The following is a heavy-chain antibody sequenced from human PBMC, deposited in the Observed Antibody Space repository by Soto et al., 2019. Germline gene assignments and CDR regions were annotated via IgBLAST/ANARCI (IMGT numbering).Heavy chain of an antibody. Sequence: GGSLRLSCAASGFTVSSNYMSWVRQAPGKGLEWVSVIYSGGSTYYADSVKGRFTISRDNSKNTLYLQMNSLRAEDTAVYYGARPSSWYEDAFDIWGQGTMVTVSS. D-gene: IGHD6-13*01. CDR2: IYSGGST. V-gene: IGHV3-66*01. J-gene: IGHJ3*02. CDR3: ARPSSWYEDAFDI. CDR1: GFTVSSNY.